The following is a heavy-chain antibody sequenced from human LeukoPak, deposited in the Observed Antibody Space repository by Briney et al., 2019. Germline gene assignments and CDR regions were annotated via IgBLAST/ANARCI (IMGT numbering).Heavy chain of an antibody. J-gene: IGHJ6*02. CDR3: ARDDEGYYYYGMDV. CDR1: GFAVSSKY. Sequence: GGCLRLSCGASGFAVSSKYMSWVRQAPGKGLEWMSVIYSGGSTYYADSVKGRFTISRDNSKNTLYLQMNSLTAEDTAVYYCARDDEGYYYYGMDVWGQGTTVTVSS. CDR2: IYSGGST. V-gene: IGHV3-53*01.